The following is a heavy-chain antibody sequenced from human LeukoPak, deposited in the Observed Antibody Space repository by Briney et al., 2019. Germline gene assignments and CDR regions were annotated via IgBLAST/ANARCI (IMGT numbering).Heavy chain of an antibody. D-gene: IGHD1-26*01. Sequence: GGSLRLSCAASGFTFSSYAMHWVRQAPGKGQEWVAVISYDGSNKYYADSVKGRFTISRDNSKNTLYLQMNSLRAEDTAVYYCAREGDTEQDFDYWGQGTLVTVSS. CDR3: AREGDTEQDFDY. J-gene: IGHJ4*02. CDR1: GFTFSSYA. V-gene: IGHV3-30-3*01. CDR2: ISYDGSNK.